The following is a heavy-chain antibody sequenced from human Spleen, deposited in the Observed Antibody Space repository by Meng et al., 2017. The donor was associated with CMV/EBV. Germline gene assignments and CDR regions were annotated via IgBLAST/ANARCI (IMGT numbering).Heavy chain of an antibody. V-gene: IGHV3-7*03. CDR3: AKIFRNAFDV. CDR2: MNPHGSER. CDR1: GFTLTDYW. Sequence: GESLKISCEVSGFTLTDYWMDWVRQAPGKGLEWVANMNPHGSERNYVDSVKGRFTISRDNAKNSLYLQMNSLRTEDTALYYCAKIFRNAFDVWGQGTMVTVSS. J-gene: IGHJ3*01.